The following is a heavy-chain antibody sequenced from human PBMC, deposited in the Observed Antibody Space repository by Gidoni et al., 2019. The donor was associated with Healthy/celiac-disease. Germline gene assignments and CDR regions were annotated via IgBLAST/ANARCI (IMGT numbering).Heavy chain of an antibody. Sequence: QVQLQQWGAGLLKPSETLSLTCAVYGGSFSGYYWSWIRQPPGKGLEWIGEINHSGSTNYNPSLKSRVTISVDTSKNQFSLKLSSVTAADTAVYYCARLTLSPHITMVRGVYSTAYWYFDLWGRGTLVTVSS. D-gene: IGHD3-10*01. CDR3: ARLTLSPHITMVRGVYSTAYWYFDL. CDR1: GGSFSGYY. CDR2: INHSGST. J-gene: IGHJ2*01. V-gene: IGHV4-34*01.